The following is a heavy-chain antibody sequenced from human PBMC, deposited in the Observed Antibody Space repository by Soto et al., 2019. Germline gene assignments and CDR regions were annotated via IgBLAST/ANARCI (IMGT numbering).Heavy chain of an antibody. CDR2: LSYEGSEE. J-gene: IGHJ4*02. V-gene: IGHV3-30*03. D-gene: IGHD6-19*01. CDR3: ALTRRSSLLEVAGPGFEY. CDR1: GFNFGVFG. Sequence: QVRLVESGGGVVQPGRSLRLSCAASGFNFGVFGMHWVRQAPGKGLEWLSVLSYEGSEEYYADSVRGRFTISRDNSKNSLFLQMDSPRVDATGVYYCALTRRSSLLEVAGPGFEYWGQGTLVTVS.